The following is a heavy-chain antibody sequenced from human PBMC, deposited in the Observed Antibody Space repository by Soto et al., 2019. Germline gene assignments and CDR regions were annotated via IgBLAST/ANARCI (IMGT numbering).Heavy chain of an antibody. CDR2: ISGSGGST. CDR1: GFTFSSFA. V-gene: IGHV3-23*01. Sequence: PGWSLRLSCAASGFTFSSFAMSWVRQAPGKGLDWVSAISGSGGSTYSADSVKGRFTISRDNSKNTLYLQMSSLRAEDTAVYYCARGVSAGKGSQTDRCGQGALVTVSS. J-gene: IGHJ5*02. CDR3: ARGVSAGKGSQTDR. D-gene: IGHD6-13*01.